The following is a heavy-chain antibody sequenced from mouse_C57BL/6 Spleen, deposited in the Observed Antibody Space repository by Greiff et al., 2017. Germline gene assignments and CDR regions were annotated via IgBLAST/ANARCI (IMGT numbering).Heavy chain of an antibody. V-gene: IGHV2-9-1*01. J-gene: IGHJ1*03. CDR3: ARNEGITTVVAYWYFDV. D-gene: IGHD1-1*01. Sequence: VKLMESGPGLVAPSQSLSITCTVSGFSLTSYAISWVRQPPGKGLEWLGVIWTGGGTNYNSALKSRLSISKDNSKSQVFLKMNSLQTDDTARYYCARNEGITTVVAYWYFDVWGTGTTVTVAS. CDR2: IWTGGGT. CDR1: GFSLTSYA.